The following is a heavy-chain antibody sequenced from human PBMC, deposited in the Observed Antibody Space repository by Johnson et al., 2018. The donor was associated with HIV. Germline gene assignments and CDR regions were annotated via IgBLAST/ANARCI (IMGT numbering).Heavy chain of an antibody. Sequence: MLFVESGGGLVQPGGSLRLSCAASGFTFSSSWMNWVRQAPGKGLEWVANIKQDGSEKYYVDSVKGRFTISRDNAKNSLVLQMNSLRAEDTAVYYCAYSGSYYSAFDIWGQGTMVTVSS. CDR2: IKQDGSEK. D-gene: IGHD1-26*01. V-gene: IGHV3-7*02. J-gene: IGHJ3*02. CDR1: GFTFSSSW. CDR3: AYSGSYYSAFDI.